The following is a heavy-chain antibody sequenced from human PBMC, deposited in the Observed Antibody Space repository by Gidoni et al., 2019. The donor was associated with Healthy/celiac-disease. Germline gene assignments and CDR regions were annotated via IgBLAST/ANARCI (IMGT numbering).Heavy chain of an antibody. Sequence: EVQLVESGGGLVKPGGSLRLSCAASGFTFSNAWMSWVRQAPGKGLEWVGRMKSKTDGGTKEYAEPVKGRFTNSRDDSKNTLYLQMNSLKTEDTAVYYCTTDLNVLTDYWGQGTLVTVSS. CDR2: MKSKTDGGTK. V-gene: IGHV3-15*01. CDR3: TTDLNVLTDY. J-gene: IGHJ4*02. CDR1: GFTFSNAW. D-gene: IGHD3-16*01.